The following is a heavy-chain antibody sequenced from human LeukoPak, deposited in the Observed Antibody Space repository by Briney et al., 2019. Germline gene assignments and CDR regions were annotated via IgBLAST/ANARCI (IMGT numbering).Heavy chain of an antibody. Sequence: GGSLRLSCAASGFNFTTHGMNWVRQAPGKGLEWLSSISSSGSYTYYTDSVKGRFTISRDNAKNLLYLQMNSLRAEDTAVYYCARYVRSYYDSEREPFYYWGQGTLVTVSS. CDR2: ISSSGSYT. J-gene: IGHJ4*02. D-gene: IGHD1-26*01. CDR3: ARYVRSYYDSEREPFYY. CDR1: GFNFTTHG. V-gene: IGHV3-21*01.